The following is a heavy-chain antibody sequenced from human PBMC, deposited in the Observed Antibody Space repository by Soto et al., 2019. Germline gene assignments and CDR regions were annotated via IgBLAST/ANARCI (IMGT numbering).Heavy chain of an antibody. CDR3: ARVVGEFSHYMDV. CDR1: GGSNSSVTHY. CDR2: IYYTGST. D-gene: IGHD3-10*01. J-gene: IGHJ6*03. V-gene: IGHV4-31*03. Sequence: QVQLQESGPGLVKSSQTLYLTCTVSGGSNSSVTHYYSWIRLLPGRGLEGMGYIYYTGSTYYNPSLQSRVTISVDASESQVSLNLRSVTAADTAVYYCARVVGEFSHYMDVWGKGTTVTVSS.